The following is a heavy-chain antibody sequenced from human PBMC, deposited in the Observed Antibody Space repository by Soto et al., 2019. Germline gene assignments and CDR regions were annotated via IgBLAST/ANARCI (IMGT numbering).Heavy chain of an antibody. CDR1: GGSFSGYY. D-gene: IGHD2-8*02. V-gene: IGHV4-34*01. Sequence: TSETMSVTCAVXGGSFSGYYWTWIRQPPGTGLEWIGEINHSGSTNYNPSLKSRVTISVDTSKNQFSLKLTSVTAADTAVYYCARDKITGLFGYWGQGTLVTVSS. J-gene: IGHJ4*02. CDR2: INHSGST. CDR3: ARDKITGLFGY.